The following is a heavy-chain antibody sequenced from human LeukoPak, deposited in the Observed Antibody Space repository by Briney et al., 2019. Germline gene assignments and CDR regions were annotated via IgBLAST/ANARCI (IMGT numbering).Heavy chain of an antibody. CDR3: ARGYTGYMDV. Sequence: SETLSLTCTVSGGSISSYYWSWMRQPPGKGLEWIGYIYYSGSTNYNPSLKSRVTISVDTSKNQFSLKLSSVTAADTAVYYCARGYTGYMDVWGKGTTVTVSS. D-gene: IGHD1-14*01. CDR2: IYYSGST. CDR1: GGSISSYY. V-gene: IGHV4-59*01. J-gene: IGHJ6*03.